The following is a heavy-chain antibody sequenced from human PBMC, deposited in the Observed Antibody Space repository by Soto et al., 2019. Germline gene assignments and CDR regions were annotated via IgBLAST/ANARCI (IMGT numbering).Heavy chain of an antibody. Sequence: GASVKVCCKASGYTFTSHEMHGVRQAPGQGLEWMGIINPSGGSTSYAQKFQGRVTMTRDTSTSTVYMELSSLRSEDTAVYYCARVDGYSNYYFDYWGQGTLVTVSS. CDR3: ARVDGYSNYYFDY. J-gene: IGHJ4*02. CDR2: INPSGGST. CDR1: GYTFTSHE. D-gene: IGHD4-4*01. V-gene: IGHV1-46*01.